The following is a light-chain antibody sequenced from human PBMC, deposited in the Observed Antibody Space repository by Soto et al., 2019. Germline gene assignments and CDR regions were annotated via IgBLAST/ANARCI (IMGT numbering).Light chain of an antibody. V-gene: IGLV2-14*01. CDR2: GVS. CDR3: NSYTTSRTRV. Sequence: QSVLTQPASVSGSPGQSITISCTGTSSDVGAYNYVSWYQQYPGKAPQLVIYGVSSRPSGVSNRFSGSKSGNTASLTISGLQAEDVAVYYCNSYTTSRTRVFGGGTKVTVL. J-gene: IGLJ3*02. CDR1: SSDVGAYNY.